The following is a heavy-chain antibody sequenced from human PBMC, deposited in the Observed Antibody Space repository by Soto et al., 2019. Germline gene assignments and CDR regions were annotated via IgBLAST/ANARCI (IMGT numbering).Heavy chain of an antibody. Sequence: QVQLVQSGAEVKKPGASVKVSCKASGYIFTDYHIHWVRQAPGQGLEFMGWINTDNGGAGSAQQFQGRVTVTRDTSITTVYLKLGNLRSDATPVYFCAKQTGGGTLHPSYNWFDTLRQVTLFTVSS. CDR3: AKQTGGGTLHPSYNWFDT. CDR2: INTDNGGA. CDR1: GYIFTDYH. J-gene: IGHJ5*02. V-gene: IGHV1-2*02. D-gene: IGHD3-9*01.